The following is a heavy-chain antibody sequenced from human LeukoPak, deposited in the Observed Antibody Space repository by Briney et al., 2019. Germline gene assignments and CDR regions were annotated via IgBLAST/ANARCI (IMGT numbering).Heavy chain of an antibody. Sequence: GGSLRLSCAASGFIFSTYGMHWVRQAPGKGLEWVSYISSSGSTIYYADSVKGRFTISRDNAKNSLYLQMSSLRAEDTAVYYCARDPTYDSSGYGAQYYFDYWGQGTLVTVSS. CDR2: ISSSGSTI. CDR3: ARDPTYDSSGYGAQYYFDY. V-gene: IGHV3-48*04. CDR1: GFIFSTYG. D-gene: IGHD3-22*01. J-gene: IGHJ4*02.